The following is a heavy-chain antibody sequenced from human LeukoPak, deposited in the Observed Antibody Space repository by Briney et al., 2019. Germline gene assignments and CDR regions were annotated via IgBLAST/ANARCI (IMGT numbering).Heavy chain of an antibody. CDR3: VRDRPHNWIDP. CDR1: GYTFSGYY. Sequence: ASVKVSCKASGYTFSGYYIHWVRQAPGQGLEWMGLIKPDSGDTNYAQNFRGRVTMTRDTSITTAYMELNRLTSDDTAVYYCVRDRPHNWIDPWGQGTLVTVSS. V-gene: IGHV1-2*02. J-gene: IGHJ5*02. CDR2: IKPDSGDT.